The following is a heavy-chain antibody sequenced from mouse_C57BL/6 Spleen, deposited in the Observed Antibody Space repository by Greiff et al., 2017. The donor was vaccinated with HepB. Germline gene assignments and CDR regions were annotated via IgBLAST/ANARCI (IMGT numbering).Heavy chain of an antibody. CDR3: ARSAYYSNYDAMDY. CDR2: IWSGGST. V-gene: IGHV2-2*01. Sequence: VQLQESGPGLVQPSQSLSITCTVSGFSLTSYGVHWVRQSPGKGLEWLGVIWSGGSTDYNAAFISRLSISKDNSKSQVFFKMNSLQADDTAIYYCARSAYYSNYDAMDYWGQGTSVTVSS. CDR1: GFSLTSYG. D-gene: IGHD2-5*01. J-gene: IGHJ4*01.